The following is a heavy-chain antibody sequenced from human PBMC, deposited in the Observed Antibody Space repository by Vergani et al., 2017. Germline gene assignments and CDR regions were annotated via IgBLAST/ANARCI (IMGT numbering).Heavy chain of an antibody. V-gene: IGHV3-21*01. D-gene: IGHD2-2*01. CDR3: ARDSGPRPHCSSTSCPYYYYYYGMDV. CDR2: ISSSSSYI. CDR1: GFTFSSYS. J-gene: IGHJ6*02. Sequence: EVQLVESGGGLVKPGGSLRLSCAASGFTFSSYSMNWVRQAPGKGLECVSSISSSSSYIYYADSVKGRFTISRDNAKNSLYLQMNSLRAEDTAVYYCARDSGPRPHCSSTSCPYYYYYYGMDVWGQGTTVRLL.